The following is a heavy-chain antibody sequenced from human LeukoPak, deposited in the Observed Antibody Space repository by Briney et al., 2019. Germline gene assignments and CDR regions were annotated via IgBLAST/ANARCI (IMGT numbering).Heavy chain of an antibody. CDR1: GFTFSNYS. D-gene: IGHD6-19*01. V-gene: IGHV3-21*01. CDR3: AKDLSSGSRRAY. CDR2: ISSSSSYI. Sequence: GGSLRPSCAASGFTFSNYSMNWVRQAPGKGLEWVSFISSSSSYIYYADSMKGRFTISRDNAKNSLYLQMNSLRAEDTGVYYCAKDLSSGSRRAYWGQGTLVTVSS. J-gene: IGHJ4*02.